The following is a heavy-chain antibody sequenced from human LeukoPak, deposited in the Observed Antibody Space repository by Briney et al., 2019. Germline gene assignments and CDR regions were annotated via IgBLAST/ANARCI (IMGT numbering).Heavy chain of an antibody. CDR3: ARRDNSGWYGPAAFDY. CDR1: GYNFPNSW. Sequence: GESLKISCKGSGYNFPNSWIGWVRQMPGKGLEWMGRIYPGDSETRYSPSFQGQVTMSVDKPISTAYLQWSSLKASDTATYYCARRDNSGWYGPAAFDYWGQGTLVTVSS. CDR2: IYPGDSET. D-gene: IGHD6-19*01. J-gene: IGHJ4*02. V-gene: IGHV5-51*01.